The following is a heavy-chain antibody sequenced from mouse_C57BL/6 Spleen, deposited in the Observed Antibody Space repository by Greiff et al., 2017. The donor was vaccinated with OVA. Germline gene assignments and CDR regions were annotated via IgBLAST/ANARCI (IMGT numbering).Heavy chain of an antibody. CDR1: GYTFTDYE. D-gene: IGHD1-1*01. CDR2: IDPETGGT. J-gene: IGHJ1*03. CDR3: PRSDCYGSSYGWYFDV. Sequence: QVQLQQSGAELVRPGASVTQSCKASGYTFTDYEMHWVKQTPVHGLEWIGAIDPETGGTAYNQKFKGKAILTADKSSSTAYMELRSLTSEDSAVYYCPRSDCYGSSYGWYFDVWGTGTTVTVSS. V-gene: IGHV1-15*01.